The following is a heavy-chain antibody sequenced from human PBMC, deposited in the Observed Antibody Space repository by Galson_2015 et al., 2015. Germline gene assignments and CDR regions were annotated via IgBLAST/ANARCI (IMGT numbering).Heavy chain of an antibody. Sequence: SVKVSCKASGGTFSSYAISWVRQAPGQGLEWMGGIIPIFGIANYAQKFQGRVTITADKSTSTAYMELSSLRSDDTAVYYCARDHPTYYDFWSGYRYYGMDVWGQGTTVTVSS. CDR1: GGTFSSYA. D-gene: IGHD3-3*01. CDR3: ARDHPTYYDFWSGYRYYGMDV. CDR2: IIPIFGIA. J-gene: IGHJ6*02. V-gene: IGHV1-69*10.